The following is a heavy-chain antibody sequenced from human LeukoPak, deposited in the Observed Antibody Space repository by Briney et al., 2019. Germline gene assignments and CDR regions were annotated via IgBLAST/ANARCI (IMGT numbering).Heavy chain of an antibody. CDR2: ISGSGGST. CDR3: AKTVRPFLEWLLRPFDY. D-gene: IGHD3-3*01. J-gene: IGHJ4*02. CDR1: GFTFSSYA. V-gene: IGHV3-23*01. Sequence: GGSLRLSCAASGFTFSSYAMSWVRQAPGKGLEWVSAISGSGGSTYYADSVKGRFTISRDNSKNTLYLQMNSLRAEDTAVYYCAKTVRPFLEWLLRPFDYWGQGILVTVSS.